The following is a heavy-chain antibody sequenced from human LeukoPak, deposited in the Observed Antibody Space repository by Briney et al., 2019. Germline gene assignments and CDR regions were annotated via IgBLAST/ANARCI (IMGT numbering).Heavy chain of an antibody. CDR2: IYPGGSDT. D-gene: IGHD2-15*01. CDR1: GYSFTSYW. CDR3: ARHREGYCTGDSCYGGDY. J-gene: IGHJ4*02. V-gene: IGHV5-51*01. Sequence: PGESLKISCKGSGYSFTSYWIGWVRQMPGKGLEWMGIIYPGGSDTRFSPSFQGQVTISADKSISTAYLQWSSLKASDTAMYYCARHREGYCTGDSCYGGDYWGQGTLVTVSS.